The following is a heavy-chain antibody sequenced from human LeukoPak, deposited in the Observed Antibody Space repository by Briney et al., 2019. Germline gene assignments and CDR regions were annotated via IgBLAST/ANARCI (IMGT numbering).Heavy chain of an antibody. CDR3: ARVRKYTYYDILTGYYKGYYYYYMDV. D-gene: IGHD3-9*01. CDR1: GYTFTSYG. CDR2: MNPNSGNT. V-gene: IGHV1-8*03. Sequence: VSVKVSCKASGYTFTSYGFSWVRQATGQGLEWMGWMNPNSGNTGYAQKFQGRVTITRNTSISTAYMELSSLRSEDTAVYYCARVRKYTYYDILTGYYKGYYYYYMDVWGKGTTVTVSS. J-gene: IGHJ6*03.